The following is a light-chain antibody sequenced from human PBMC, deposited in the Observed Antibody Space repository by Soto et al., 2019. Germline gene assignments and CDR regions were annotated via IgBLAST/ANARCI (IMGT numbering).Light chain of an antibody. Sequence: LQMTQSPHSLTPSVGDIVPIPCQASQAICDYLNWCHQKPGAAPKLLSYDASNLQAGVPSRSRASGSGTEFTITISSLQPEDVATYYCQQYDKSPLTFGGGAKVDI. V-gene: IGKV1-33*01. J-gene: IGKJ4*01. CDR1: QAICDY. CDR3: QQYDKSPLT. CDR2: DAS.